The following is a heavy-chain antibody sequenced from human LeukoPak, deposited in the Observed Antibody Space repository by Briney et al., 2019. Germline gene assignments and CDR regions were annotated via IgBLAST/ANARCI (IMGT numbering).Heavy chain of an antibody. D-gene: IGHD5-18*01. CDR2: ISYDGSNE. Sequence: AGGSLRLSCAASGNYWMHWVRQAPGKGLEWVAVISYDGSNEYYADSVKGRFTISRDNSKNTLYLQMNSLRAEDTAVYYCARGYSYGDYWGQGTLVTVSS. CDR1: GNYW. V-gene: IGHV3-30-3*01. CDR3: ARGYSYGDY. J-gene: IGHJ4*02.